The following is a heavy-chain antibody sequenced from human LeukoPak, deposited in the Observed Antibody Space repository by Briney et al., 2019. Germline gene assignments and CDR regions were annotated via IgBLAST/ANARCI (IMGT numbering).Heavy chain of an antibody. CDR1: GGSVNGYY. D-gene: IGHD1-7*01. CDR3: ARDPPEDEWNSLDS. J-gene: IGHJ4*02. V-gene: IGHV4-59*02. Sequence: SETLSLACTVSGGSVNGYYWNWIRQAPGKGLEWIGFIHYSGLTVYSPSLQSRVSMSVDTSRNQFSLDLSSVTAADTALYYCARDPPEDEWNSLDSWGQGILVTVSS. CDR2: IHYSGLT.